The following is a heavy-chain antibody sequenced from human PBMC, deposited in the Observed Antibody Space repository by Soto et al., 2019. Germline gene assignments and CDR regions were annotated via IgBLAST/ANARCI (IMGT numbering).Heavy chain of an antibody. CDR1: CGSVSSSKYF. D-gene: IGHD3-9*01. J-gene: IGHJ4*02. Sequence: SETLSLTCTLSCGSVSSSKYFLGWVPQPPGKGLEWIGSVYYSGSTYYNPSLESRVTISVDKSKNQFSLKLMSLSAADTAVYYCGRLEGLATISYYFDYWGQGALVTVSS. CDR2: VYYSGST. V-gene: IGHV4-39*01. CDR3: GRLEGLATISYYFDY.